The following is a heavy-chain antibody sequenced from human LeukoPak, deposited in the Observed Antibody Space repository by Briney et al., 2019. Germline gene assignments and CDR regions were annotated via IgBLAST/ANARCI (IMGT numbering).Heavy chain of an antibody. Sequence: GGSLRLSCVASGFNFTNAWMSWVRQAPGKGLEWVGRIKRKTDGGTTDYAAPVKGRFTISRDDSKNTLFLQMNSLKTEDTAVYYCTTGAMIVSWGQGTLVTVSS. CDR3: TTGAMIVS. CDR2: IKRKTDGGTT. D-gene: IGHD3-22*01. CDR1: GFNFTNAW. J-gene: IGHJ5*02. V-gene: IGHV3-15*01.